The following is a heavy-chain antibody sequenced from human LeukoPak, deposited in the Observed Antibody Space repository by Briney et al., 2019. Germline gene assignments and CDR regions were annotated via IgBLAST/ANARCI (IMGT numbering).Heavy chain of an antibody. D-gene: IGHD2-21*02. J-gene: IGHJ6*03. CDR3: ARGFCGGDCYWPYYYYYMDV. V-gene: IGHV4-59*13. Sequence: PSETLSLTCTVSGGSIGTFYWSWIRQSPGKGLEWIGYIYYNGHTDYNPSLKSRVTISVDTSKNQFSLKLSSVTAADTAVYYCARGFCGGDCYWPYYYYYMDVWGKGTTVTISS. CDR2: IYYNGHT. CDR1: GGSIGTFY.